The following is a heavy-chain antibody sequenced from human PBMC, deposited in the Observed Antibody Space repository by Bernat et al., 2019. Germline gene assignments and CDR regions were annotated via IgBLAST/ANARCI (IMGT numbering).Heavy chain of an antibody. V-gene: IGHV3-66*01. CDR3: ATDPGPYCSGTSCQGDFDS. D-gene: IGHD2-2*01. J-gene: IGHJ3*02. Sequence: EVQLVESGGGLVQPGGSLRLSCAASGFTVSSSYMSWVRQAPGKGLEWVSLIYSGGRTDYAESVKGRFTISRDNSKNTLFLQMDSLRAEDTAVYYCATDPGPYCSGTSCQGDFDSWGQGTMVTVSS. CDR1: GFTVSSSY. CDR2: IYSGGRT.